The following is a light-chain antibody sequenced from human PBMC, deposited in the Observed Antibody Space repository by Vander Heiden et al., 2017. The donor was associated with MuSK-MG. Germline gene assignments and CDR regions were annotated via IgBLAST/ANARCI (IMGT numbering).Light chain of an antibody. CDR3: QSYDSSKEV. V-gene: IGLV6-57*02. CDR2: EDN. CDR1: SGSIASNY. J-gene: IGLJ2*01. Sequence: NFMLTQPHSASESPGKTVTISCTGSSGSIASNYVQWYQQRPGSAPATVIYEDNQRPSGVPDRFSGSIDSSSNSASLTISGLKTEDEADYYCQSYDSSKEVFGGGTKLTVL.